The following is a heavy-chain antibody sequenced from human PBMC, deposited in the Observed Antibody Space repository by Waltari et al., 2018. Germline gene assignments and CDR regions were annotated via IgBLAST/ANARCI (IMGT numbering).Heavy chain of an antibody. CDR2: IKQDGSEK. V-gene: IGHV3-7*01. CDR3: AGYFDY. CDR1: GFTFSSNW. Sequence: EVQLVESGGGLVQPGGSLRLSCAASGFTFSSNWMSWVSQAPGKGLEWVANIKQDGSEKYYVDSVKGRFTISRDNAKNSLYLQMNSLRAEDTAVYYCAGYFDYWGQGTLVTVSS. J-gene: IGHJ4*02.